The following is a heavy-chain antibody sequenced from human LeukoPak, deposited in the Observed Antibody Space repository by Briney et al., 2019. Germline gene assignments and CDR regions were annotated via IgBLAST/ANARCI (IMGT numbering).Heavy chain of an antibody. D-gene: IGHD3-10*01. CDR1: GFTFSSYG. CDR3: AKDFYGSGSWFDY. Sequence: GGSLRLSCAASGFTFSSYGMHWVRQAPGKGLGWVAFIRYDGSNKYYADSVKGRFTISRDNSKNTLYLQMNSLRAEDTAVYYCAKDFYGSGSWFDYWGQGTLVTVSS. V-gene: IGHV3-30*02. CDR2: IRYDGSNK. J-gene: IGHJ4*02.